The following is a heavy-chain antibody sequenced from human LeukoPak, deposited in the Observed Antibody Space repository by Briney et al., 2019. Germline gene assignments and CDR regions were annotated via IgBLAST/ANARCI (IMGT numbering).Heavy chain of an antibody. CDR1: GGSISSSPYY. V-gene: IGHV4-39*07. D-gene: IGHD5-18*01. CDR3: AKGAGGFSYYNWFDP. Sequence: SETLSLTCTVSGGSISSSPYYWGWIRQPPGKGLEWIGSIYYSGTTHYSPSLESRVTISVDTSKNQFSLKLASVTAADTAIYYCAKGAGGFSYYNWFDPWGQGTLVTVST. J-gene: IGHJ5*02. CDR2: IYYSGTT.